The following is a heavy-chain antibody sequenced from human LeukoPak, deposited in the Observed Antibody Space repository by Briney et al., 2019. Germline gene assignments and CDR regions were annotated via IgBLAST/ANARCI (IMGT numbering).Heavy chain of an antibody. D-gene: IGHD5-24*01. CDR1: GFPFSSYW. J-gene: IGHJ4*02. V-gene: IGHV3-7*04. CDR3: TRVGYIDEGIDY. Sequence: GGSLRLSCVASGFPFSSYWMTWVRQAPGKGLEWVANIKQDGSKKSYVDSVKGRFTTSRDNAKNSLYLQMNSLRAEDTAIYYCTRVGYIDEGIDYWGQGTLVTVSS. CDR2: IKQDGSKK.